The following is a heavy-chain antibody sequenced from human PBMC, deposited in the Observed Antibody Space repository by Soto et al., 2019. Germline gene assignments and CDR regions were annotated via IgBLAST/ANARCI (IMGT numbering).Heavy chain of an antibody. CDR3: ARHALPSINIVVVPAAIMGWFDP. D-gene: IGHD2-2*01. CDR2: IYYSGST. V-gene: IGHV4-39*01. Sequence: SETLSLTCTVSGGSISSISYYWGWIRQPPGKGLEWIGSIYYSGSTYYNPSLKSRVTISVDTSKNQFSLKLSSVTAADTAVYYCARHALPSINIVVVPAAIMGWFDPWGQGTLVTVSS. CDR1: GGSISSISYY. J-gene: IGHJ5*02.